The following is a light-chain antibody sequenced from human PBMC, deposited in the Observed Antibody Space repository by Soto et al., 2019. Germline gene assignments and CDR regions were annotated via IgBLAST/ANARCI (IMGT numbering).Light chain of an antibody. J-gene: IGLJ2*01. V-gene: IGLV2-14*01. CDR1: SSDVGGYNY. Sequence: QSALTQPASVSGSPGQSITISCAGTSSDVGGYNYVSWYQQHPGKAPKLMIYDVSIRPSGVSNRFSASKSGNTASLTISGLLAEDEADYYCSSYISANTPVVFGGGTKLTVL. CDR3: SSYISANTPVV. CDR2: DVS.